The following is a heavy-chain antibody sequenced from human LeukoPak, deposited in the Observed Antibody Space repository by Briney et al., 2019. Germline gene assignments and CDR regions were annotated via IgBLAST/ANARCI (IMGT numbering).Heavy chain of an antibody. V-gene: IGHV3-33*06. CDR1: GFAFSTYG. CDR2: IWSDGNNK. CDR3: VKERGPFDAFDV. Sequence: PGGSLRLSCAATGFAFSTYGMHWVRQAPGKGLEWVAVIWSDGNNKFYADSVKGRFTFSRDNSRNTLSLQMTSVGADDTAVYYCVKERGPFDAFDVWGQGTMVTVSS. J-gene: IGHJ3*01.